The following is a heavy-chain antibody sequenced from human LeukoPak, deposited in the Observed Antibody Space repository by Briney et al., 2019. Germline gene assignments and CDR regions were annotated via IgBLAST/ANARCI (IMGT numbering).Heavy chain of an antibody. CDR2: ISYDGSNK. CDR1: GFTFISYG. Sequence: PGRSLRLSCAASGFTFISYGMHWVRQAPGKGLEWVAVISYDGSNKYYADSVKGRFTISRDNSKNTLYLQMNSLRAEDTAVYYCASNRLSGYDPPSFDYWGQGTLVTVSS. J-gene: IGHJ4*02. D-gene: IGHD3-22*01. V-gene: IGHV3-30*03. CDR3: ASNRLSGYDPPSFDY.